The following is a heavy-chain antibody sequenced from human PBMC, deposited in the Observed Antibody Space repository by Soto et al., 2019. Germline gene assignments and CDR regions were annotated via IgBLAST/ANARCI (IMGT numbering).Heavy chain of an antibody. J-gene: IGHJ5*02. Sequence: SETLSLTCTVSGGSISFYYWSWIRQPPGKGLEWIGYIYYSGNTNYNPSLKSRVTISVDTSKNQFSLKLSSVTAADTAVYYCARYESGYYRQGWFDPWGLGTLVTVSS. CDR2: IYYSGNT. D-gene: IGHD3-22*01. CDR3: ARYESGYYRQGWFDP. V-gene: IGHV4-59*01. CDR1: GGSISFYY.